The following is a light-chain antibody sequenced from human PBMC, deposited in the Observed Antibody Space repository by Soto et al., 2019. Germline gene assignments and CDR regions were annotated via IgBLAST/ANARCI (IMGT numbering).Light chain of an antibody. CDR3: SSHAGSDNPFV. Sequence: QSALTQPPSASGYPGQSVTISCTGTSSDVGGYNYVSWYQQHPGKSPKVMIYDVNKRPSGVPDRFSGSKSGNTASLTVSGLQAEDEADYYSSSHAGSDNPFVFGTGTKLTVL. CDR2: DVN. V-gene: IGLV2-8*01. CDR1: SSDVGGYNY. J-gene: IGLJ1*01.